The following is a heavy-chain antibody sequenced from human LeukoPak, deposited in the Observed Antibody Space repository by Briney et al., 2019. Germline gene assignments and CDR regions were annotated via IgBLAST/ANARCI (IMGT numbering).Heavy chain of an antibody. V-gene: IGHV3-23*01. CDR1: GFTFSSYA. CDR2: ISGSGGST. D-gene: IGHD6-19*01. CDR3: AKDHNQQWLVQYYFDY. Sequence: PGGSLRLSCAASGFTFSSYAMSWVRQAPGKGLEWVSAISGSGGSTYYADSVKGRFTISRDNSKNTPYLQMNSLRAEDTAVYYCAKDHNQQWLVQYYFDYWGQGTLVTVSS. J-gene: IGHJ4*02.